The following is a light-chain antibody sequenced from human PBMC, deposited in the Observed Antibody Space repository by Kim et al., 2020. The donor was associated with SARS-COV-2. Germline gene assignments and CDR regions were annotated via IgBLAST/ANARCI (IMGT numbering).Light chain of an antibody. V-gene: IGLV1-47*01. CDR1: RSNIGSNY. J-gene: IGLJ2*01. Sequence: QSVLTQPPSASGTPGQRVTISCSGNRSNIGSNYAYWYQQLPGTAPKLLIYRDNQRPSGVPDRFSGSRSGTSASLAIGGLRSEDEADYYCAAWDDSLSAVVFGGGTQLTVL. CDR3: AAWDDSLSAVV. CDR2: RDN.